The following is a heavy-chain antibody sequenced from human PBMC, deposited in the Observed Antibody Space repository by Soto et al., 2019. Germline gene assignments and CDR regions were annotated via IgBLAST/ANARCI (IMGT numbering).Heavy chain of an antibody. Sequence: QVQLVESGGGVVQPGRSVRLSCAASGFTFSSYAMHWVRQAPGKGLEWVAVISYDGSNKYYADSVKGRFTISRDNSKNTLYLQMNSLRAEDTAVYYCARSMYSSGWYLFDYWGQGTLVTVSS. D-gene: IGHD6-19*01. CDR1: GFTFSSYA. CDR2: ISYDGSNK. J-gene: IGHJ4*02. V-gene: IGHV3-30-3*01. CDR3: ARSMYSSGWYLFDY.